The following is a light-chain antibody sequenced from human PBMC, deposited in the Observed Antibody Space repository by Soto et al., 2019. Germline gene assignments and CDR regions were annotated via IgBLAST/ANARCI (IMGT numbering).Light chain of an antibody. J-gene: IGLJ2*01. V-gene: IGLV3-21*04. CDR1: IIGSQS. CDR3: QVWDSSSDRVV. Sequence: SYELTQPPSVSVAPGKTARITCGGNIIGSQSVHWYQQKPGQAPVLVIYYDSDRPSGIPERFSGSNSGNTATLTISRVEAGDEADYYCQVWDSSSDRVVFGGGTQLTVL. CDR2: YDS.